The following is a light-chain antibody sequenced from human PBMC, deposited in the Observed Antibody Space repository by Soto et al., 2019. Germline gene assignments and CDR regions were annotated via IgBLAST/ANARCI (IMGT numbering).Light chain of an antibody. CDR3: SSYINTNTLV. CDR1: SSDVGVYKS. Sequence: QSALTQPASVSGSPGQSIAISCSGTSSDVGVYKSVSWYQHHPGKVPKLVIFEVSNRPSGVSNRFSGSKSGNTASLTISGLQAEDEADYYCSSYINTNTLVFAGGTKLTVL. CDR2: EVS. J-gene: IGLJ2*01. V-gene: IGLV2-14*01.